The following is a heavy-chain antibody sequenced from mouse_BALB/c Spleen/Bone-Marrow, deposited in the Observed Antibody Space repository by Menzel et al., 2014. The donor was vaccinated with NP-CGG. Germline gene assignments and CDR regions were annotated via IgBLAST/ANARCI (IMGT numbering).Heavy chain of an antibody. D-gene: IGHD2-3*01. CDR1: GFSLTSYG. J-gene: IGHJ3*01. Sequence: VQLQQSGPGLVQPSQRLSITCTVSGFSLTSYGVHWVRQSPGKGLEWLGVIWSGGSTDYNAAFISRLSISKDNPKSQVFFKINSLQANDTAIYYCARNNGGYYSWFAYWGQGTLVTVSA. CDR3: ARNNGGYYSWFAY. CDR2: IWSGGST. V-gene: IGHV2-2*02.